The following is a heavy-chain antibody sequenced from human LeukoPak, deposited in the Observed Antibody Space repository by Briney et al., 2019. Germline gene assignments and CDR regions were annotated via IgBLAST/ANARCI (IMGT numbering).Heavy chain of an antibody. J-gene: IGHJ5*02. Sequence: GASVKVSCKASGYTFTSYAMHWVRQAPGQRLEWMGWINAGNGNTKYSQEFQGRVTITRDTSASTAYMELSSLRSEDMAVYYCARAYYDILTGPSSYNWFDPWGQGTLVTVSS. CDR3: ARAYYDILTGPSSYNWFDP. D-gene: IGHD3-9*01. CDR1: GYTFTSYA. V-gene: IGHV1-3*03. CDR2: INAGNGNT.